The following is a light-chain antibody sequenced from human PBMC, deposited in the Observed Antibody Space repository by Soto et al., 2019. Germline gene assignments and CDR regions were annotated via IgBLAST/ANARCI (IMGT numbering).Light chain of an antibody. V-gene: IGLV2-14*03. CDR1: SSDVGGYNY. Sequence: QSVLTQPASMSGSPGQSITISCTGTSSDVGGYNYVSWYRQHPGKAPKLMIYDVNNRPSGVSNRFSGSKSGNTASLTTSGLQAEDEADYYCSSHSSSSTLVVFGGGTKVTVL. J-gene: IGLJ2*01. CDR2: DVN. CDR3: SSHSSSSTLVV.